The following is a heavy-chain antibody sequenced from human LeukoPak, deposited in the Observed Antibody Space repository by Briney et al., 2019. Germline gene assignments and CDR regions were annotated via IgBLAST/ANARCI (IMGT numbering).Heavy chain of an antibody. Sequence: SETLSLTCTVSGGSISSSSYYWGWIRQPPGKGLEWIGSIYYSGSTYYNPSLKSRVTISVDTSKNQFSLKLSSVTAADTAVYYCARGGLFDGSGSYYGSNWFDPWGQGTLVTVSS. CDR1: GGSISSSSYY. CDR3: ARGGLFDGSGSYYGSNWFDP. CDR2: IYYSGST. D-gene: IGHD3-10*01. V-gene: IGHV4-39*07. J-gene: IGHJ5*02.